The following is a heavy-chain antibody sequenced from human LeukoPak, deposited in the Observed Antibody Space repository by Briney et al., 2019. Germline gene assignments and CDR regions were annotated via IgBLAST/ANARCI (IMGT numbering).Heavy chain of an antibody. CDR3: ARGEAVAGTAGYDY. CDR2: INTNTGNP. V-gene: IGHV7-4-1*02. J-gene: IGHJ4*02. D-gene: IGHD6-19*01. Sequence: ASVKVSCKASGYTFTSYAMNWVRPAPGQGLEWMGWINTNTGNPTYAQGFTGRFVFSLDTSVSTAYLQISSLKAEDTAVYYCARGEAVAGTAGYDYWGQGTLVTVSS. CDR1: GYTFTSYA.